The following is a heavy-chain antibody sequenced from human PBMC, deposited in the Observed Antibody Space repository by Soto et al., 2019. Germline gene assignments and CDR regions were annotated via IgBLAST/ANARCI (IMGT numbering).Heavy chain of an antibody. CDR1: GFSLSNARMG. Sequence: QVTLKESGPVLVKPTETLTLTCTVSGFSLSNARMGVSWIRQPPGKALEWLAHIFSNDEKSYSTSLKSRLIISKDTSKSQVVLTMTNMDPVDTATYYCARISRQLWPYYYYGMDVWGQGTTVTVSS. V-gene: IGHV2-26*01. CDR2: IFSNDEK. J-gene: IGHJ6*02. CDR3: ARISRQLWPYYYYGMDV. D-gene: IGHD5-18*01.